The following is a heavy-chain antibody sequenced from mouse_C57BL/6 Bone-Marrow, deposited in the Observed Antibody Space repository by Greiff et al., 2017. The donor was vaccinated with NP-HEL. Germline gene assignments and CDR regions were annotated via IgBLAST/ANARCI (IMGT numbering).Heavy chain of an antibody. J-gene: IGHJ3*01. CDR3: ARHGGVYDYAFAY. CDR2: ISSGGSYT. V-gene: IGHV5-6*02. Sequence: EVKLVESGGDLVKPGGSLQLSCAASGFTFSSYGMSWVRQTPDKRLEWVATISSGGSYTYYPDSVKGRFTISRDNAKNTLYLQMSSLKSEDTAMYYCARHGGVYDYAFAYWGQGTLVTVSA. D-gene: IGHD2-4*01. CDR1: GFTFSSYG.